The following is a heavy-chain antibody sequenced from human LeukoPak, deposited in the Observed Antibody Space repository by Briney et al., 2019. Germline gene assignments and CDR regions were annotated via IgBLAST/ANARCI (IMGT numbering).Heavy chain of an antibody. J-gene: IGHJ4*02. D-gene: IGHD4-17*01. Sequence: GGSLRLSCAASGFTFSSYSMTWVRQAPGKGLEWVSSISSSSSYIYYADSVKGRFTISRDNAKNSLYLQMNSLRAEDTAVYYCATVPDPRDYGDYWGQGTLVTVSS. CDR1: GFTFSSYS. CDR2: ISSSSSYI. CDR3: ATVPDPRDYGDY. V-gene: IGHV3-21*01.